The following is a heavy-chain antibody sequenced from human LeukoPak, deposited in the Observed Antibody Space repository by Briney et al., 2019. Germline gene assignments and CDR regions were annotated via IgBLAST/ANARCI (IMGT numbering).Heavy chain of an antibody. V-gene: IGHV3-9*01. CDR3: AKDILVRGSGWYGAPHY. CDR2: ISWNSGSI. CDR1: GFTFSNYA. J-gene: IGHJ4*02. D-gene: IGHD6-19*01. Sequence: GGSLRLSCAASGFTFSNYAMHWVRQAPGKGLEWVSGISWNSGSIGYADSVKGRFTISRDNAKNSLYLQMNSLGAEDTALYYCAKDILVRGSGWYGAPHYWGQGTLVTVSS.